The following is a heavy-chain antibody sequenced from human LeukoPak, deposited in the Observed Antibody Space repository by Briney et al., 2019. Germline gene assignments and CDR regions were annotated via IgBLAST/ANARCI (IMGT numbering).Heavy chain of an antibody. J-gene: IGHJ5*02. CDR3: ARAHPGYGSGSYSSDWFDP. CDR2: IYYSGST. V-gene: IGHV4-59*01. CDR1: GGSISSYY. D-gene: IGHD3-10*01. Sequence: SETLSLTCTVSGGSISSYYWSWIRQPPGKGLEWIGYIYYSGSTNYNPSLKSRVTISVDTSKNQFSLKLSSVTAADTAVYYCARAHPGYGSGSYSSDWFDPWGQGTLVTVSS.